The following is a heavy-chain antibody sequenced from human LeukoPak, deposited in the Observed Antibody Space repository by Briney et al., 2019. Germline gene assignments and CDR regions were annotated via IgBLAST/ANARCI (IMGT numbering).Heavy chain of an antibody. Sequence: GGSLRLSCAASGFTFDDYGMNWVRQAPGKGLEWVSGIDGNGGRTGYADSVKGRFTISRDNAKNSLYLQMSRLRAEDTALYYCARVDGSGIYISDLDYWGQGTLVTVSS. CDR1: GFTFDDYG. CDR3: ARVDGSGIYISDLDY. D-gene: IGHD3-10*01. V-gene: IGHV3-20*04. J-gene: IGHJ4*02. CDR2: IDGNGGRT.